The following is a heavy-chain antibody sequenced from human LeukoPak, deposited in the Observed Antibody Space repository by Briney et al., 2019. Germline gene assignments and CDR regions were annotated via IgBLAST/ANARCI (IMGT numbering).Heavy chain of an antibody. J-gene: IGHJ4*02. D-gene: IGHD6-19*01. Sequence: KPSETLSLTCNVSGASMSSNYWSWIRQPPGKGLEWIGYIFHSGNTNYSPSLESRVTVSVDESKNQFSLRVHFVSAADTAVYYCASTRRAAVAGRFDSWGQGTLVTVSS. CDR2: IFHSGNT. V-gene: IGHV4-4*09. CDR1: GASMSSNY. CDR3: ASTRRAAVAGRFDS.